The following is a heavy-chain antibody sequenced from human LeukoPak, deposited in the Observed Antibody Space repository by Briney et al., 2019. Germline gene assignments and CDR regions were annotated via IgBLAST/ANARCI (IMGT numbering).Heavy chain of an antibody. CDR2: INANSGGT. Sequence: ASVKVSCKASGYTLTGYYMHWVRQAPGQGLEWMGWINANSGGTNYAQRFQGRVTMTRDTSISTAYMELSRLRSDDTAVYYCARIGGSGYTYGTFDYWGQGTLVTVSS. CDR1: GYTLTGYY. CDR3: ARIGGSGYTYGTFDY. J-gene: IGHJ4*02. V-gene: IGHV1-2*02. D-gene: IGHD5-18*01.